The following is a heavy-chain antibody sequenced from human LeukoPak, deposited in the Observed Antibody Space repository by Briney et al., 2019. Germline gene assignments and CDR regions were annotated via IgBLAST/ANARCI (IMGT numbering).Heavy chain of an antibody. CDR1: GYTLTGLS. CDR3: ARERGPLTWGSTSYYYGMDV. CDR2: FDPEDGET. V-gene: IGHV1-24*01. J-gene: IGHJ6*02. D-gene: IGHD2-2*01. Sequence: ASVKVSCKVSGYTLTGLSMHWVRQAPGKGLEWMGGFDPEDGETIYAQKFQGRVTMTEDTSTDTAYMELSSLRSEDTAVYYCARERGPLTWGSTSYYYGMDVWGQGTTVTVSS.